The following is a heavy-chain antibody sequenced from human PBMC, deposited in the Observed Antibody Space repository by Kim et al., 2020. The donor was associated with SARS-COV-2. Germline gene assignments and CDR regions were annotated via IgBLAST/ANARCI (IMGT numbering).Heavy chain of an antibody. CDR1: GGSISSYY. CDR2: IYYSGST. J-gene: IGHJ5*02. Sequence: SETLSLTCTVSGGSISSYYWSWIRQPPGKGLEWIGYIYYSGSTNYNPYLKSRVTISVDTSKNQFSLKLSSVTAADTAVYYCASHIAAHSPWFDPWGQGTLVTVSS. V-gene: IGHV4-59*01. CDR3: ASHIAAHSPWFDP. D-gene: IGHD6-13*01.